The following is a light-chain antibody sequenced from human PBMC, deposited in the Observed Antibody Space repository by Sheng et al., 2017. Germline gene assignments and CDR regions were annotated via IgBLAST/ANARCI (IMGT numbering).Light chain of an antibody. Sequence: DIQMTQSPSTLSASVGDRVTITCRASQSISSWLAWYQQKPGKAPRILIYKASILEGGVPSRFSGSGSGTEFTLTISSLQPDDSATYYCQDYSNDWRFGQGTKVEIK. CDR2: KAS. CDR3: QDYSNDWR. V-gene: IGKV1-5*03. CDR1: QSISSW. J-gene: IGKJ1*01.